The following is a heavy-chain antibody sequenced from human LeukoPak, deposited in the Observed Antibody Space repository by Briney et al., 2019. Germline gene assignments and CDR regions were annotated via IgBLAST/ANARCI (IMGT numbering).Heavy chain of an antibody. CDR1: GGSISSGDYY. D-gene: IGHD2-8*01. CDR3: ARFTVCTNGVCYAPYYFDY. V-gene: IGHV4-30-4*01. CDR2: IYYSGST. J-gene: IGHJ4*02. Sequence: SQTLSLTCTVSGGSISSGDYYWSWIRQPPGKGLEWIGYIYYSGSTYYNPSLKSRVTISVDTSKNQFSLKLSSVTAADTAVYYCARFTVCTNGVCYAPYYFDYWGQGTLVTVSS.